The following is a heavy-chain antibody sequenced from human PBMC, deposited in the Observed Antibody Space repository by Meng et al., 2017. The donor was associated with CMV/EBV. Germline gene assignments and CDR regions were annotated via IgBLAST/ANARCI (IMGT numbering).Heavy chain of an antibody. CDR1: GFTFSSYE. D-gene: IGHD3/OR15-3a*01. J-gene: IGHJ4*02. V-gene: IGHV3-48*03. CDR3: ARVGPRVTFVGFSFDF. CDR2: ISSSGSTI. Sequence: GESLKISCAASGFTFSSYEMNWVRQAPGKGLEWVSYISSSGSTIYYADSVKGRFTISRDNVKNALYLQLNNVRAEDTALYYCARVGPRVTFVGFSFDFWGLGTLVTVSS.